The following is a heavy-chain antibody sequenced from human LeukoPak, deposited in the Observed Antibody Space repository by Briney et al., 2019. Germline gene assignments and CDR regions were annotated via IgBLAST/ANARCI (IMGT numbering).Heavy chain of an antibody. CDR1: GYTFTSYV. CDR3: AREGYSSSWNYFDY. J-gene: IGHJ4*02. D-gene: IGHD6-13*01. Sequence: ASVKVSCKASGYTFTSYVINWVRQAPGQGLEWMGWISAYNGNTNYAQKLQGRVTMTTDTSTGTAHMELRSLRSDDTAVYYCAREGYSSSWNYFDYWGQGALVTVSS. CDR2: ISAYNGNT. V-gene: IGHV1-18*01.